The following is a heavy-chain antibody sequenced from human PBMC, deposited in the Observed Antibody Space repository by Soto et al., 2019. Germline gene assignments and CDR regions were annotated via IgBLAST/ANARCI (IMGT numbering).Heavy chain of an antibody. CDR1: GFTFSSYG. CDR3: AKDHVDSGSYSGIGAFDI. CDR2: ISYDGSNK. D-gene: IGHD1-26*01. V-gene: IGHV3-30*18. J-gene: IGHJ3*02. Sequence: GGSLRLSCAASGFTFSSYGMHWVRQAPGKGLEWVAVISYDGSNKYYADSVKGRFTISRDNSKNTLYLQMNSLRAEDTAVYYCAKDHVDSGSYSGIGAFDIWGQGTMVTVSS.